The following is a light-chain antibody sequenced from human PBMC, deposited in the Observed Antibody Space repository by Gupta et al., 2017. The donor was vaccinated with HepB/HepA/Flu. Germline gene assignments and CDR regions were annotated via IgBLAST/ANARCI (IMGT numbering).Light chain of an antibody. J-gene: IGLJ1*01. CDR1: NTDVGIYNY. CDR2: DVS. CDR3: CSYAENYSFL. V-gene: IGLV2-11*01. Sequence: QSALTQPRSVSASPGKSVTISCTGTNTDVGIYNYVSWYQQHPGKAPKLVIFDVSHRPSGVPDRFSCSKSVNTASLTISGLQPEDEADYYCCSYAENYSFLFGTGTKVTVL.